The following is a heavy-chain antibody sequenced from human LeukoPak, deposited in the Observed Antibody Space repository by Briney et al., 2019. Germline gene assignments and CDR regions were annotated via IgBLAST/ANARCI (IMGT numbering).Heavy chain of an antibody. CDR3: LNDSLEGVRRTHHSHY. V-gene: IGHV3-23*01. CDR2: VSGSGSSA. D-gene: IGHD3-10*01. CDR1: GINFSIYA. J-gene: IGHJ4*02. Sequence: GGSLRLSFAAYGINFSIYAMTSVRRAPGKGLEWVSTVSGSGSSAYYADSVKGRFTISRDNSKNTLYLQMNSLRAEDTAVYYFLNDSLEGVRRTHHSHYWGQGSLVTVSS.